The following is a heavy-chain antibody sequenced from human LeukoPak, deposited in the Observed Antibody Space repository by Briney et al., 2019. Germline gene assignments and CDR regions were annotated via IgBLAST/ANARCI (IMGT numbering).Heavy chain of an antibody. D-gene: IGHD6-19*01. CDR2: INTNTGNP. J-gene: IGHJ4*02. CDR3: ARSQMRLAVAGHLLGY. CDR1: GYTFTSYA. V-gene: IGHV7-4-1*02. Sequence: ASVKVSCKASGYTFTSYAMNWVRQAPGQGLEWMGWINTNTGNPTYAQGFTGRFVFSLDTSVSTAYLQISSLKAEDTAVYYCARSQMRLAVAGHLLGYWGQGPLVTVSS.